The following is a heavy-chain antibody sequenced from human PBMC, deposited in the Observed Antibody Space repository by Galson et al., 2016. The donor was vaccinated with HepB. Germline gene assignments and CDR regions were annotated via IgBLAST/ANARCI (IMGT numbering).Heavy chain of an antibody. CDR3: VHGTSGFGGYVESSGWSLFDY. CDR1: GFSLSAGGMA. J-gene: IGHJ4*02. CDR2: IYWDDDY. V-gene: IGHV2-5*02. Sequence: PALVKPTQTLTLTCTFSGFSLSAGGMAVGWIRQPPGKALEWLALIYWDDDYRYNPSLKNRLTIARDASRTQVVLTLTDMAPVDTATYFCVHGTSGFGGYVESSGWSLFDYWGLGTPVTVSS. D-gene: IGHD5-12*01.